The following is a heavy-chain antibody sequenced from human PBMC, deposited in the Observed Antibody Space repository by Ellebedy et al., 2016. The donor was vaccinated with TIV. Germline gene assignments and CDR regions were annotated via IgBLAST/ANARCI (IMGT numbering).Heavy chain of an antibody. J-gene: IGHJ4*02. CDR1: GYRFTKFY. CDR2: IDPSVGTT. V-gene: IGHV1-46*01. Sequence: ASVKVSCKASGYRFTKFYMHWMRQAPGQGPEWMGVIDPSVGTTTYAQKFQERVAMTRDMSTSTVHMELSSLRSEDTAVYYCARGSGYSFAFPLLSWGQGTLVTVSS. CDR3: ARGSGYSFAFPLLS. D-gene: IGHD5-18*01.